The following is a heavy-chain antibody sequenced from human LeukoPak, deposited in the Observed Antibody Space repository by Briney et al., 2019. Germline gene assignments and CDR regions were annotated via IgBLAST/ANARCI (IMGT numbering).Heavy chain of an antibody. J-gene: IGHJ4*02. CDR3: ARRPGRGYGSGSYFDY. Sequence: GESLKISCKCSGYSFTTYWIGWVRQMPGKGLEWMGIIYPGDSDTRYSPSFQGQVTISADKSISTAYLQWSSLKASDTAMYYCARRPGRGYGSGSYFDYWGQGTLVTVSS. V-gene: IGHV5-51*01. CDR1: GYSFTTYW. D-gene: IGHD3-10*01. CDR2: IYPGDSDT.